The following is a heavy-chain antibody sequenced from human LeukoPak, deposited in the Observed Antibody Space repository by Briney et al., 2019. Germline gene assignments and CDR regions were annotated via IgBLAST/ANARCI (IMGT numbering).Heavy chain of an antibody. D-gene: IGHD2-2*01. CDR2: IYSGGST. Sequence: GGSLRLSCSASGFIFTTYWMSWVHQAPGKGLEWVSVIYSGGSTYYADSVKGRFTISRHNSKNTLYLQMNSLRAEDTAVYYCARIGSTSWGAEFDYWGQGTLVTVSS. CDR1: GFIFTTYW. J-gene: IGHJ4*02. V-gene: IGHV3-53*04. CDR3: ARIGSTSWGAEFDY.